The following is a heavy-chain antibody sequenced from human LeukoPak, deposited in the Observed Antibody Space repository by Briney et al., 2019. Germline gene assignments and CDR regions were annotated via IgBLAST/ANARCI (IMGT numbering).Heavy chain of an antibody. J-gene: IGHJ5*02. D-gene: IGHD3-9*01. CDR2: ISGSGYST. Sequence: GGSLRLSCAASGFTFSHYGMSWVRQAPGKGLEWVSAISGSGYSTYYADSVKGRFTISRDNAKNSLYLQMNSLRAEDTAVYYCARGYDILTGYYRLNWFDPWGQGTLVTVSS. V-gene: IGHV3-23*01. CDR3: ARGYDILTGYYRLNWFDP. CDR1: GFTFSHYG.